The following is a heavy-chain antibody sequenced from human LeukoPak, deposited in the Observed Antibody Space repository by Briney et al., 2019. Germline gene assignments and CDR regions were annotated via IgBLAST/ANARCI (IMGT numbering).Heavy chain of an antibody. CDR2: IYPGDSDT. Sequence: GPPLKFSCRGFGYSSTSYLIGWVRRMPEKGLEWRGIIYPGDSDTRYSPSFQGQVTISADKSISTAYLQWSSLKASDTAMYYCARLSSDWPDAVDIWGQGTMVTVSS. V-gene: IGHV5-51*01. J-gene: IGHJ3*02. CDR3: ARLSSDWPDAVDI. D-gene: IGHD6-19*01. CDR1: GYSSTSYL.